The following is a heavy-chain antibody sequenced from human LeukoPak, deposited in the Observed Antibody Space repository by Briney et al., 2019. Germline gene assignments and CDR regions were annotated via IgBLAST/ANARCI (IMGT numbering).Heavy chain of an antibody. CDR1: GGTFSSYA. Sequence: SVKVSCKASGGTFSSYAISWVRQAPGQGLEWMGRIIPILGIANYAQKFQGRVTITADKSASTAYMELSSLRSEDTAVYYCARPTSDGYWGQGTLVTVSS. J-gene: IGHJ4*02. V-gene: IGHV1-69*04. CDR2: IIPILGIA. CDR3: ARPTSDGY.